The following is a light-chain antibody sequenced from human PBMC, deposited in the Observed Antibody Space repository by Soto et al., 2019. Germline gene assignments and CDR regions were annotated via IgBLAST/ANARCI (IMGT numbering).Light chain of an antibody. V-gene: IGKV2-30*01. J-gene: IGKJ1*01. CDR3: MQGTHWPPT. CDR2: KAS. Sequence: DGVLTQSPLSLPVTLGQPASISCRCSQSLVYSDGLAYLNWFQQRPGQSPRRLIYKASNRASGVSDRFIGSGSGADFTLQINRVEAEDVGIYYCMQGTHWPPTFGRGTRVEIK. CDR1: QSLVYSDGLAY.